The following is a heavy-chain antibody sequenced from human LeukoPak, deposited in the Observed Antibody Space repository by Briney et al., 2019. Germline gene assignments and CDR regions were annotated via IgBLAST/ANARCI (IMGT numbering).Heavy chain of an antibody. CDR2: IYYSGST. D-gene: IGHD1-26*01. V-gene: IGHV4-30-4*08. CDR3: ASVSGSYSGAFDI. Sequence: SETLSLTCTVSGGSISSGDYYWSWIRQPPGKGLEWIGYIYYSGSTYYNPSLKSRVTISVDTSKNQFSLKLSSVTAADTAVYYCASVSGSYSGAFDIWGQGTMVTVSS. J-gene: IGHJ3*02. CDR1: GGSISSGDYY.